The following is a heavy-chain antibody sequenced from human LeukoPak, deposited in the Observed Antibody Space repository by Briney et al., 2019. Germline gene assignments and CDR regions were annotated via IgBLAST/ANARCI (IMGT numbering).Heavy chain of an antibody. CDR2: IIPILSIA. V-gene: IGHV1-69*04. J-gene: IGHJ4*02. D-gene: IGHD6-13*01. CDR1: GGTFSSYA. Sequence: SVKVSCKASGGTFSSYAISWVRQAPGRGLEWMGRIIPILSIANYAQKFQGRVTITADKSTSTAYMELSSLRSEDTAVYYCARDLQRVAAAGPPFDYWGQGTLVTVSS. CDR3: ARDLQRVAAAGPPFDY.